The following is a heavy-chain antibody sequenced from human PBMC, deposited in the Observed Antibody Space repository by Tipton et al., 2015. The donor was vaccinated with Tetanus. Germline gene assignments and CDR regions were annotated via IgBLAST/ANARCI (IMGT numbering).Heavy chain of an antibody. CDR3: ARNYLSFGSLYAYFDY. CDR1: GFTFSSYS. CDR2: LYTDGRT. V-gene: IGHV3-53*01. Sequence: GSLRLSCAASGFTFSSYSMNWVRQAPGKGLEWVSLLYTDGRTYYADSVKGRFTISRDVFKNTVDLQMNNLRAEDTAVYYCARNYLSFGSLYAYFDYWGQGSLVTVSS. J-gene: IGHJ4*02. D-gene: IGHD2-8*01.